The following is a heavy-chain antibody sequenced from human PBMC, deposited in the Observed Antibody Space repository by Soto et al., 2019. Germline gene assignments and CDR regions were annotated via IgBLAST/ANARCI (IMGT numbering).Heavy chain of an antibody. Sequence: SETLSLTCTVSGDSISTFYWSWIRQPPGKGLEWIGYIHYSGSTNYNPSLKSQVIISVDTSKNKFSLKLSSVTAADTAVYFCARVRSNLFDYWGQGTLVTVSS. J-gene: IGHJ4*02. D-gene: IGHD3-3*01. CDR3: ARVRSNLFDY. V-gene: IGHV4-59*01. CDR2: IHYSGST. CDR1: GDSISTFY.